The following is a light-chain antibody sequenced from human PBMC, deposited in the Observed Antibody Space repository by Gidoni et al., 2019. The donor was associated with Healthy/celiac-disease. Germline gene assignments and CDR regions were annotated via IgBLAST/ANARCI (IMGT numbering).Light chain of an antibody. CDR1: QSISSY. V-gene: IGKV1-39*01. CDR2: AAS. CDR3: QQSYSTRWT. Sequence: IHVTQSPSSLSASVGDRVTITCRASQSISSYLNWYQQKPGKAPKLLIYAASSLQSGVPSRFSGSGSGTDFTLTISSLQPEDFATYYCQQSYSTRWTFGQGTKVEIK. J-gene: IGKJ1*01.